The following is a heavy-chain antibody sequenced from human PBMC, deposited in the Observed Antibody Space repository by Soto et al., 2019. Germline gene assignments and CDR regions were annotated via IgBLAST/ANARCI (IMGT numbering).Heavy chain of an antibody. D-gene: IGHD5-18*01. CDR2: IYYSGST. Sequence: QVQLQESGPGLVKPSETLSLTCIVSGGSISNYYWSWIRQPPGEGLEWIGYIYYSGSTNYNPSLTSRVTISVDTSKNLFSLKLSSVTAADTAVYYCARHRYSYGVYSFDYWGQGTLVTVSS. CDR3: ARHRYSYGVYSFDY. J-gene: IGHJ4*02. CDR1: GGSISNYY. V-gene: IGHV4-59*08.